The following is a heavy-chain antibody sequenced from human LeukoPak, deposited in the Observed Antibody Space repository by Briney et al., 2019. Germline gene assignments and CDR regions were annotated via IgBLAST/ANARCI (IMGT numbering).Heavy chain of an antibody. D-gene: IGHD6-13*01. V-gene: IGHV3-53*01. Sequence: AGSLRLSCAASGFTVNSNYMSWVRQAPGKGLEWVSVIYSGGSTYYADSVKGRFTISRDNSKNTLYLQMNSLRAEDTAVYYCARDIRRGIAAAGRGAFDIWGQGTMVTVSS. CDR3: ARDIRRGIAAAGRGAFDI. CDR2: IYSGGST. J-gene: IGHJ3*02. CDR1: GFTVNSNY.